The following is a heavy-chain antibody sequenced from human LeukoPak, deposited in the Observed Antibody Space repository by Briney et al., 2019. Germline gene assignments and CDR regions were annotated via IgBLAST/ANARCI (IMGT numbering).Heavy chain of an antibody. V-gene: IGHV4-59*01. J-gene: IGHJ6*02. D-gene: IGHD3-10*01. CDR2: IYYSGTT. CDR3: ARVKYYYGSGSYSNYYYSYGMDV. CDR1: GGSISSFY. Sequence: SETLSLTCTVSGGSISSFYWSWIRQPPGKGLEWIGYIYYSGTTNYNPSLKSRVTISADTSKNQFSLKLSSVTAADTAVYYCARVKYYYGSGSYSNYYYSYGMDVWGQGTTVTVSS.